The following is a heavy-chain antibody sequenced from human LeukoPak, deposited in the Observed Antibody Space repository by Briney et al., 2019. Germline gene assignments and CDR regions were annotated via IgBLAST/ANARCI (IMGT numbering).Heavy chain of an antibody. CDR2: SGSGGGT. CDR3: AKRGIVVRAVLVVGFHKEAYFFDC. D-gene: IGHD2-21*01. CDR1: GITLSNYG. V-gene: IGHV3-23*01. J-gene: IGHJ4*02. Sequence: GGSLRLSCAVSGITLSNYGMSWVRQAPGRGLEWVAGSGSGGGTNYADSVKGRFTISRDNPKSTLYLQMNSLRAEDTAVYFCAKRGIVVRAVLVVGFHKEAYFFDCWGQGALVTVSS.